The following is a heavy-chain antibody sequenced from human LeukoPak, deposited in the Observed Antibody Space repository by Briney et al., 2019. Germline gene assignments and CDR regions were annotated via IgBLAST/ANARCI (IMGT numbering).Heavy chain of an antibody. CDR2: INHSGST. Sequence: PSETLSLTCAVYGGSFSGYYWSWIRQPPGKGLEWIGEINHSGSTNYNPSLKSRVTISVDTSKNQFSLKLSSVTAADTAAYYCARRRFLEWLLYQGDYYYMDVWGKGTTVTVSS. CDR1: GGSFSGYY. CDR3: ARRRFLEWLLYQGDYYYMDV. J-gene: IGHJ6*03. D-gene: IGHD3-3*01. V-gene: IGHV4-34*01.